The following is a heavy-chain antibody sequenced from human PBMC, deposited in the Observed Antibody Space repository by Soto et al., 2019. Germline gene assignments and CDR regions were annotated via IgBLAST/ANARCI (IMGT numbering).Heavy chain of an antibody. V-gene: IGHV4-39*01. CDR2: IYYSGNT. J-gene: IGHJ5*02. Sequence: QLQLQESGPGLVKPSETLSLTCTVSGGSISTSSYYWGWIRQPPGKGLEWIGSIYYSGNTYYNPSLKSRVTISVDTSKNQFSLKLSSVTAADTAVYYCATLVPNPMANWFDPWGQGTLVTVSS. D-gene: IGHD2-2*01. CDR1: GGSISTSSYY. CDR3: ATLVPNPMANWFDP.